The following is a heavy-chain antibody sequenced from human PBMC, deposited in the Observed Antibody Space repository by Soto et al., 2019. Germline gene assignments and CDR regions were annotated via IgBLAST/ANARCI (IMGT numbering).Heavy chain of an antibody. V-gene: IGHV1-18*01. CDR3: ARAVGYSYGFDY. D-gene: IGHD5-18*01. CDR1: GYTFASYG. CDR2: ISAYNGNT. J-gene: IGHJ4*02. Sequence: QVQLVQSGAEVRRPGTSVKVSCKASGYTFASYGISWVRQAPGQGLEWMGWISAYNGNTNYAHKLQGRVTMTTETSTTTAYMELRSLRSDDTAVYYCARAVGYSYGFDYWGQGTLVTVSS.